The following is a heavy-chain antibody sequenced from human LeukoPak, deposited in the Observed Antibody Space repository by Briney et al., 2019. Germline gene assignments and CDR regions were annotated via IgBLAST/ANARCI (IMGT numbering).Heavy chain of an antibody. V-gene: IGHV4-59*01. CDR1: GGSISIYY. CDR3: ARHRELGY. Sequence: PSETLSLTCTVSGGSISIYYWSWIRQPPGKGLEWIGYIYNSGSTNYNPSLKSRVTISVDTSQNQCSLRLTSVTAADTAVYYCARHRELGYRGQGTLVTVSS. CDR2: IYNSGST. J-gene: IGHJ4*02. D-gene: IGHD3-10*01.